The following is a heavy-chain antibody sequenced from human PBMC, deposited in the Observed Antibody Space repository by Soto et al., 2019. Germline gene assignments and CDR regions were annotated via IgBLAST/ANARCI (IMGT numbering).Heavy chain of an antibody. D-gene: IGHD1-7*01. Sequence: EVQLVESGGGLVQPGGSLRLSCAASEFTVGSSYMSWVRQAPGKGLEWVSVIYSGDSTYYADSVKGRFTISRDNSKNTVYRQMNSLRVADTAVYYCASSPARRNYADWFDPWGQGTLVTVSS. J-gene: IGHJ5*02. CDR1: EFTVGSSY. CDR2: IYSGDST. CDR3: ASSPARRNYADWFDP. V-gene: IGHV3-66*01.